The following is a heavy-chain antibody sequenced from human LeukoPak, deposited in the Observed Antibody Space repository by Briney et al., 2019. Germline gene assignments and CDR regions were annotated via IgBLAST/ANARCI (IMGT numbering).Heavy chain of an antibody. CDR1: GGSISSSSYY. CDR2: IYYSGST. J-gene: IGHJ6*03. D-gene: IGHD3-10*01. Sequence: SETLSLTCTVSGGSISSSSYYWGWIRQPPGKGLEWIGSIYYSGSTYYNPSLKSRVTISVDTSKNQFSLKLSSVTAADTAVYYCARVRANGAYYYYMDVWGKGTTVTVSS. V-gene: IGHV4-39*01. CDR3: ARVRANGAYYYYMDV.